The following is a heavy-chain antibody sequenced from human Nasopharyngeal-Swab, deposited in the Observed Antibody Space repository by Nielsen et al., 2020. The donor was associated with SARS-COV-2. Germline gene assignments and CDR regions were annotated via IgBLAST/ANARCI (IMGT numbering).Heavy chain of an antibody. J-gene: IGHJ6*04. V-gene: IGHV3-23*03. CDR1: GFSFSSYA. CDR3: AKSIDPMGYGLDV. Sequence: GGSLRLSCAASGFSFSSYAMNWVRQAPGKGLEWVAIIYSGGSSTYFADSVKGRFTISRDDSSNTLYLQMSSLRAEDTAVYYCAKSIDPMGYGLDVWGIGTTVTVSS. D-gene: IGHD3-10*01. CDR2: IYSGGSST.